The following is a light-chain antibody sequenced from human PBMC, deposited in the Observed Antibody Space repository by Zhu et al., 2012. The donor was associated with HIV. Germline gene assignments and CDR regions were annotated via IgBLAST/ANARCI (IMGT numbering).Light chain of an antibody. CDR1: QSVSSSY. Sequence: EIVLTQSPATLSLSPGERATLSCRASQSVSSSYLAWYQQKPGQTPRLLIYGASTRATGIPDRFSGSGSGTDFTLAINRLQPEDFAVYYCQQYGNSQTFGQGTKVEIK. CDR2: GAS. J-gene: IGKJ1*01. V-gene: IGKV3-20*01. CDR3: QQYGNSQT.